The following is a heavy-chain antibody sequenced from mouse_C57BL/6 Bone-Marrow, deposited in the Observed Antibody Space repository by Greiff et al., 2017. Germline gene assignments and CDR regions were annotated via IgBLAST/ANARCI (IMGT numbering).Heavy chain of an antibody. CDR3: AKEIYYYGSRSYWYFDV. Sequence: QVQLQQPGAELVMPGASVKLSCKASGYTFTSYWMHWAKQRPGQGLEWIGEIDPSDSYTNYNQKFKGKSTLTVDKSSSTAYMQLSSLTSEDSAVYYCAKEIYYYGSRSYWYFDVWGTGTTVTVSS. V-gene: IGHV1-69*01. CDR1: GYTFTSYW. CDR2: IDPSDSYT. J-gene: IGHJ1*03. D-gene: IGHD1-1*01.